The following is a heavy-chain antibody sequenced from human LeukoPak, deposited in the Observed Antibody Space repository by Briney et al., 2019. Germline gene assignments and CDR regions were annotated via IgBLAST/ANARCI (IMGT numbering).Heavy chain of an antibody. CDR3: ARDYRCSSTSCKDRTFDY. V-gene: IGHV3-11*01. CDR1: GFIFNDYY. CDR2: ISSSGSII. D-gene: IGHD2-2*01. J-gene: IGHJ4*02. Sequence: PGGSLRLSCAASGFIFNDYYMSWLRQAAGKGLEWVSYISSSGSIIYYADSVKGRYTISRDNAKNTLYLQMNSLRVEDTAVYYCARDYRCSSTSCKDRTFDYWGQGTLVTVSS.